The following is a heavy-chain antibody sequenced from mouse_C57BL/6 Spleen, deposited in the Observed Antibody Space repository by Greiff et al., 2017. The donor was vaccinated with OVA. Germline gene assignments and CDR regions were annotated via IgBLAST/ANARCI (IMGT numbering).Heavy chain of an antibody. CDR1: GFTFNTYA. CDR2: IRSKSSNYAT. V-gene: IGHV10-3*01. J-gene: IGHJ1*03. Sequence: EVQRVESGGGLVQPKGSLKLSCAASGFTFNTYAMHWVRQAPGKGLEWVARIRSKSSNYATYYADSVKDRFTISRDDSQSVLYLQMNNLKTEDTAMYYCVGAPYYGSSYGYFDVWGTGTTVTVSS. CDR3: VGAPYYGSSYGYFDV. D-gene: IGHD1-1*01.